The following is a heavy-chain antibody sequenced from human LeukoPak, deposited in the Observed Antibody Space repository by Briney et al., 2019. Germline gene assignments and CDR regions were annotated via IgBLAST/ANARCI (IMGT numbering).Heavy chain of an antibody. CDR3: ARDHLLFRQPPNWFDP. CDR2: INPDSGGT. Sequence: ASVKVSCKASGYTCSDYYMHWVRQAPGQGLEWMGWINPDSGGTKYAQKFQDRVTMTSDTSISTAYMELSRLRSDDTAVYYCARDHLLFRQPPNWFDPWGQGTLVTVSS. J-gene: IGHJ5*02. V-gene: IGHV1-2*02. D-gene: IGHD1-14*01. CDR1: GYTCSDYY.